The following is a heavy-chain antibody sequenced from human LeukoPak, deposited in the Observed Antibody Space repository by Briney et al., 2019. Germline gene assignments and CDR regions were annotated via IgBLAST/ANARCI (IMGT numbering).Heavy chain of an antibody. V-gene: IGHV3-7*01. D-gene: IGHD3-9*01. CDR1: GFTFSNYW. CDR2: IKQDGSEK. CDR3: ARDRIDSAGYYNWGGNDAFDI. Sequence: GGSLRLSSAASGFTFSNYWMSWVRQAPRKGLEWVANIKQDGSEKYYVHSVKGRFTISRDNAKNSLYLQMNSLRAEDTAVYYCARDRIDSAGYYNWGGNDAFDIWGQGTMVTVSS. J-gene: IGHJ3*02.